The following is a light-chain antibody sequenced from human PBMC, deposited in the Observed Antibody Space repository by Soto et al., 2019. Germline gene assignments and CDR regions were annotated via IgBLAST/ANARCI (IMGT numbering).Light chain of an antibody. CDR2: SNS. CDR1: DSNIGSNT. V-gene: IGLV1-44*01. CDR3: EAWDDSLNGRAV. Sequence: QSVLTQPPSASGTPGQRVTISCSGSDSNIGSNTVNWYQQVPVTAPKLIIYSNSQWPSGVPDRFSGSKSGTSDSLAISGLQSEDEGDYYCEAWDDSLNGRAVFGGGTKLTVL. J-gene: IGLJ3*02.